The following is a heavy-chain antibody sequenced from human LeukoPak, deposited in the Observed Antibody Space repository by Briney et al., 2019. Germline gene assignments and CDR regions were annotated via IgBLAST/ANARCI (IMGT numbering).Heavy chain of an antibody. CDR1: GFTVSSNY. CDR2: IYSGGST. Sequence: GGSLRLSCAASGFTVSSNYMSWVRQAPGKGLEWVSVIYSGGSTYYADSVKGRFTISRDNSKNTLYLQMNSLRAEDTAVYYCARALNYCSGGSCYSEGYNWFDPWGQGTLVTVSS. J-gene: IGHJ5*02. CDR3: ARALNYCSGGSCYSEGYNWFDP. V-gene: IGHV3-66*01. D-gene: IGHD2-15*01.